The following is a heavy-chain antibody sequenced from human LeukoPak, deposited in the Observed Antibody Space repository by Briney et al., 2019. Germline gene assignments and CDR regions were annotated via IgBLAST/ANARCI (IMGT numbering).Heavy chain of an antibody. Sequence: GGSLRLSCAASGFTVSSNYMSWVRQAPGKGLEWVSVIYSGGSTYYSDSVKGRFTMSRDNSKNTLSLQMNSLRAEDTAVYYCARRGSGSSGYYYYYYMDVWGKGATVTISS. CDR2: IYSGGST. D-gene: IGHD3-10*01. CDR1: GFTVSSNY. J-gene: IGHJ6*03. CDR3: ARRGSGSSGYYYYYYMDV. V-gene: IGHV3-66*04.